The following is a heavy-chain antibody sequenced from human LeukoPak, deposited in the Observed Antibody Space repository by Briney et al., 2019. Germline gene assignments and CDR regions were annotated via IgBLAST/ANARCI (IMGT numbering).Heavy chain of an antibody. D-gene: IGHD3-3*01. V-gene: IGHV3-53*01. CDR2: IYSGGST. J-gene: IGHJ4*02. CDR3: ASLEGGPTDGR. Sequence: GGSLTLSCEVSGFPVRSRYMTRVRQAPGKGLECVSVIYSGGSTYYIDSVRGRFTISRDISNSTMYLEMNDLRVEDTAMYYCASLEGGPTDGRWGQGTLVTVSS. CDR1: GFPVRSRY.